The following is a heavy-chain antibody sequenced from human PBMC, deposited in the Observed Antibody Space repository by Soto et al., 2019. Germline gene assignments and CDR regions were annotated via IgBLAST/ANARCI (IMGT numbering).Heavy chain of an antibody. J-gene: IGHJ5*02. CDR2: LYTSGSS. V-gene: IGHV4-4*07. CDR1: GASISSYY. Sequence: PSETLSLTCTASGASISSYYWSWIRLSAGRGLEWIGRLYTSGSSDYNPSLKSRVTMSADTSKNQFFVKLTSVTAADTAVYYCVRDRYSGYDFWFDPWGQGTLVTVSS. D-gene: IGHD5-12*01. CDR3: VRDRYSGYDFWFDP.